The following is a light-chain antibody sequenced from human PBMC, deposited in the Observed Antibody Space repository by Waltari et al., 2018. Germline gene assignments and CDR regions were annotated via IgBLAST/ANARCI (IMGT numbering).Light chain of an antibody. J-gene: IGKJ4*01. CDR1: QSVLYISNKKSY. CDR3: QQYYDIPLT. CDR2: WAS. V-gene: IGKV4-1*01. Sequence: EIVMTQSPANLSVSPGERAILSCRASQSVLYISNKKSYLAWYQQKPGQPPKLLIYWASTRQSGVPDRFSGSGSGTDFTLTISSLQAEDMAIYYCQQYYDIPLTFGGGTRVEI.